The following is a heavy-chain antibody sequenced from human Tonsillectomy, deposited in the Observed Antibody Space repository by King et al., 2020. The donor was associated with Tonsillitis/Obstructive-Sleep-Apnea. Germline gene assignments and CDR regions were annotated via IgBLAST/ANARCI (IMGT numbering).Heavy chain of an antibody. CDR1: GFTFSRSG. Sequence: VQLVESGGGVVQPGGSRRLPCEASGFTFSRSGIHWVRQAPGKGMEWVAVISNDGSHNYYADPVKGRFTISRDNSKNTLYLQMNRLRAEDTAVYYCAKDGWEDIVVVPAAIRDYYYYFIAVWGKGTTVTVSS. J-gene: IGHJ6*03. CDR2: ISNDGSHN. D-gene: IGHD2-2*02. V-gene: IGHV3-30*18. CDR3: AKDGWEDIVVVPAAIRDYYYYFIAV.